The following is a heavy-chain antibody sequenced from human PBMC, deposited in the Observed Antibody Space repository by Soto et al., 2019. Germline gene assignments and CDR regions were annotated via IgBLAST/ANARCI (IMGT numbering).Heavy chain of an antibody. V-gene: IGHV3-9*01. J-gene: IGHJ6*02. CDR1: GFTFDDYA. CDR2: ISWNSGRI. D-gene: IGHD3-3*02. Sequence: TGGSLSRSCAASGFTFDDYAMHWVRQAPGKGLEWVSGISWNSGRIGYADSVKGRFTISRDNSKNTLYLQMNSLRAEDTAVYYCARDGLSSYYYYGMDVWGQGTTVTVSS. CDR3: ARDGLSSYYYYGMDV.